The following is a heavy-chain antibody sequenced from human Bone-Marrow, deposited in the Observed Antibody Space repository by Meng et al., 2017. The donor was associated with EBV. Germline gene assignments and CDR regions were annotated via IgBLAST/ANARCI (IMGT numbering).Heavy chain of an antibody. J-gene: IGHJ4*02. V-gene: IGHV4-30-2*01. CDR3: ARVVARSYFDY. Sequence: LRESRSSLVKPSQTLSLTCAVSGGSISSGGYSWSWIRQPPGKGLEWIGYIYHSGSTYYNPSLKSRVTISVDRSKNQFSLKLSSVTAADTAVYYCARVVARSYFDYWGQGTLVTVSS. CDR2: IYHSGST. CDR1: GGSISSGGYS.